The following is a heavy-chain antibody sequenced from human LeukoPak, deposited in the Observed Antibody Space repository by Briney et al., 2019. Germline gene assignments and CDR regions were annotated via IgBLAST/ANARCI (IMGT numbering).Heavy chain of an antibody. Sequence: SETLSLTCAVYGGSFSCYYWSWIRQPPGKGLEWTGEINHSGSTNYNPSLKSRGTISVDTYKKHFSLKLSSVTAADTAVYYCARGARTPSGYGSRTAGRANWFDPWGQGTLVTVSS. CDR1: GGSFSCYY. CDR2: INHSGST. V-gene: IGHV4-34*01. J-gene: IGHJ5*02. CDR3: ARGARTPSGYGSRTAGRANWFDP. D-gene: IGHD5-12*01.